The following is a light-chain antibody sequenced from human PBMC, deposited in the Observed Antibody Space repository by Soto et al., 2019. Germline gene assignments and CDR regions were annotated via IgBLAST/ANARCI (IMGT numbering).Light chain of an antibody. CDR3: QQYYSTVS. CDR1: QTVLYSSNNKNY. CDR2: WAS. V-gene: IGKV4-1*01. J-gene: IGKJ4*01. Sequence: DIVMTQSPDSLAVSLGERATINCKSSQTVLYSSNNKNYLAWHQQKPGQPPKVLIYWASTRESGVPDRFSGSGSGTDFTLTISSLQAEDVAVYYCQQYYSTVSFGGGTKVEIK.